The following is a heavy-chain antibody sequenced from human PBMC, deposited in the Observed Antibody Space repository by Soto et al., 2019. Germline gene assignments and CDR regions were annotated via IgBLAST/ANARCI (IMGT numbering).Heavy chain of an antibody. CDR3: AREYSGSSWFDP. CDR1: GYTFTSSG. D-gene: IGHD6-6*01. CDR2: ISTYNGNT. V-gene: IGHV1-18*01. J-gene: IGHJ5*02. Sequence: QVQLVQSGGEVKEPGASVKVSCKASGYTFTSSGISWVRQAPGQGLEWMGWISTYNGNTNYAQKLKGRVTMTTDTSTSTAYMELRSLRSDDTAVYYCAREYSGSSWFDPWGQGTLVTVSS.